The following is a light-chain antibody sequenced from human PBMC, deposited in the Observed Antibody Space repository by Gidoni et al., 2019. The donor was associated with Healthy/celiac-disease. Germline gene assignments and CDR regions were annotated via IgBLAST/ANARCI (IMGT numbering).Light chain of an antibody. CDR3: QQLNSYLT. V-gene: IGKV1-9*01. CDR1: PGISSY. CDR2: AAS. Sequence: DIQFTQSPSFLSASVGDRVTITCRASPGISSYLAWYQQKPGKAPKLPTYAASTLQSGVPSRFSGSGSGTEFTLTISSLQPEDFATYYCQQLNSYLTFGGGTKVEIK. J-gene: IGKJ4*01.